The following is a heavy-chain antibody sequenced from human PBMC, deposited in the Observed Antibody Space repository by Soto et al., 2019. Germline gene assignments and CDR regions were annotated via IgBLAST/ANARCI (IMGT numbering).Heavy chain of an antibody. Sequence: EVQLLESGGGLVQPGGSLRLSCAASGFTFSSYAMSWVRQAPGKGLEWVSAISGSGGSTYYADSVKGRITISRDNSKNPLYLQMNSLRAEDTAVYYCAKGTYVSVPAALDYWGQGTLVTVSS. CDR2: ISGSGGST. D-gene: IGHD2-2*01. CDR1: GFTFSSYA. CDR3: AKGTYVSVPAALDY. J-gene: IGHJ4*02. V-gene: IGHV3-23*01.